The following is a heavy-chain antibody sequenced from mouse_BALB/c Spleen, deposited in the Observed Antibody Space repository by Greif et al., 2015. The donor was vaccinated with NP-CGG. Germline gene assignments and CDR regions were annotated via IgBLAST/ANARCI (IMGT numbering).Heavy chain of an antibody. Sequence: EVKLVESGGGLVKPGGSLKLSCATSGFTFSDYYMYWVRQTPEKRLEWVATISDGGSYTYYPDSVKGRFTISRDNAKNNLYLQMSSLKSEDTAMYYCAREDSYYGSRGFAYWGQGTLVTVSA. CDR2: ISDGGSYT. CDR3: AREDSYYGSRGFAY. CDR1: GFTFSDYY. V-gene: IGHV5-4*02. D-gene: IGHD1-1*01. J-gene: IGHJ3*01.